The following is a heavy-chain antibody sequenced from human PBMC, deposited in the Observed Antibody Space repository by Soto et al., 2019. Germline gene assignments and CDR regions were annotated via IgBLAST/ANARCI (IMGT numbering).Heavy chain of an antibody. CDR3: ASSIIGTGFYLDY. D-gene: IGHD1-1*01. CDR1: GLIFSNYG. Sequence: QVQVVESGGGVVQPGRSLRLSCVASGLIFSNYGMHWVRQAPGKGLEWVAVIWYDGSNQYYADSVKGRFTISRDNSKNTLYLQMNSLRAEDTAVYYCASSIIGTGFYLDYWGPGTLVTVSS. CDR2: IWYDGSNQ. J-gene: IGHJ4*02. V-gene: IGHV3-33*01.